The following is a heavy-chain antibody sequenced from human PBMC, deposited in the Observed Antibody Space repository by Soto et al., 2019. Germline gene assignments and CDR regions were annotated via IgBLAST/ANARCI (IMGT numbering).Heavy chain of an antibody. V-gene: IGHV4-39*01. J-gene: IGHJ4*02. CDR3: ARGAPGPIPNSYFDF. Sequence: LQLQESGPGLVKPSETLSLTCSVSGGSISNTSYYWGWIRQSPGKGLEWLGNIYFSGTAYYTPSIRSRVTMSVDTSKNQFSLQFNSMIAADTGVYYCARGAPGPIPNSYFDFWGQGTLVTVSS. CDR1: GGSISNTSYY. CDR2: IYFSGTA. D-gene: IGHD3-16*01.